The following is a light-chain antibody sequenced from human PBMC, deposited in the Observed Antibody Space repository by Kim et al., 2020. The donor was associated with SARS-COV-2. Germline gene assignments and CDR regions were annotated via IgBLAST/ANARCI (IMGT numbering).Light chain of an antibody. J-gene: IGKJ1*01. CDR3: QQYNIYSGT. V-gene: IGKV1-5*03. CDR2: KTS. Sequence: DIQMTQSPSTLSASVGDTVTITCRASQSITSWLAWYQQKPGKAPNLLIYKTSTLESGVPSRFSGSGSGTEFTLTISSLQPDDFATYNCQQYNIYSGTFGQGTKVDIK. CDR1: QSITSW.